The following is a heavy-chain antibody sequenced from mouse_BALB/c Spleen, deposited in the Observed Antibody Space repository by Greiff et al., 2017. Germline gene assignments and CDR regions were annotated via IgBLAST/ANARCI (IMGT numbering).Heavy chain of an antibody. CDR2: ISYDGSN. V-gene: IGHV3-6*02. D-gene: IGHD2-1*01. CDR1: GYSITSGYY. CDR3: ARKDRNYGYAMDY. J-gene: IGHJ4*01. Sequence: VQLQQSGPGLVKPSQSLSLTCSVTGYSITSGYYWNWIRQFPGNKLEWMGYISYDGSNNYNPSLKNRISITRDTSKNQFFLKLNSVTTEDTATYYCARKDRNYGYAMDYWGQGTSVTVSS.